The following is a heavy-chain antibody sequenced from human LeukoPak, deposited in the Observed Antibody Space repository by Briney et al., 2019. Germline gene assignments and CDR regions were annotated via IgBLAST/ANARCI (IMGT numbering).Heavy chain of an antibody. Sequence: PGGSLSLSCAASGFTVNYTYMRWVRQPPGKGLEWVSAIYSEGSTYYLDPVIGRLTSSRDSSNNTLYLQLNSLRADDPAVYYYSRLHRRLFPSFDYWGQGTLITVS. V-gene: IGHV3-53*01. CDR1: GFTVNYTY. CDR2: IYSEGST. J-gene: IGHJ4*02. CDR3: SRLHRRLFPSFDY. D-gene: IGHD1-1*01.